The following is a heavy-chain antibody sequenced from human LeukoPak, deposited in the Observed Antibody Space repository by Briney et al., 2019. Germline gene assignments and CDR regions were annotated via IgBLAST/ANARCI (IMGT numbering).Heavy chain of an antibody. CDR1: GFTFSSYA. J-gene: IGHJ4*02. CDR2: ISGSGGST. CDR3: AKGDSSGLDYSF. Sequence: GGSLRLSCAASGFTFSSYAMTWVRQAPGKGLEWVSAISGSGGSTYYADSVRGRFTISRDNSKNTLYLQMNSLRAEDTAVYYCAKGDSSGLDYSFWAQETRVTVSS. D-gene: IGHD6-19*01. V-gene: IGHV3-23*01.